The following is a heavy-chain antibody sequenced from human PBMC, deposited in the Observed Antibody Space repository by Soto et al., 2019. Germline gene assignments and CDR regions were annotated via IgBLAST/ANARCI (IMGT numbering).Heavy chain of an antibody. D-gene: IGHD4-17*01. CDR2: INAGNGNT. CDR3: AREDYGDYGDAFAI. Sequence: QVQIVQSGAEVKKPGASVQVSCKASGYTFTSYAMHWVRQAPGQRLEGMGWINAGNGNTKYSQKFQGRVTITRDTSASTAYRELSSLRSEDTAVYYCAREDYGDYGDAFAIWGQGTMVTVSS. J-gene: IGHJ3*02. V-gene: IGHV1-3*01. CDR1: GYTFTSYA.